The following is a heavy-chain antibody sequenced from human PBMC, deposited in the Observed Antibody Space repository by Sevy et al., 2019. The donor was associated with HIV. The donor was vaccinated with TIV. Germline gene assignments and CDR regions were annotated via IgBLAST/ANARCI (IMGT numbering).Heavy chain of an antibody. D-gene: IGHD2-21*02. CDR1: GFIFPDYA. J-gene: IGHJ4*02. CDR3: ARASYCGGDCYYYFDY. CDR2: INWNADNT. V-gene: IGHV3-20*04. Sequence: GGSLRLSCAASGFIFPDYAMSWVRQPPGKGLEWVSGINWNADNTGYADSVKGRFTISRDNSKNTLYLQMNSLRAEDTAVYYCARASYCGGDCYYYFDYWGQGTLVTVSS.